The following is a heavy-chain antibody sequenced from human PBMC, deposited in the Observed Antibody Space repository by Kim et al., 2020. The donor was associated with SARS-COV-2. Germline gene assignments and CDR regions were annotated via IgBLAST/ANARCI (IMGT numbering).Heavy chain of an antibody. V-gene: IGHV3-30*07. D-gene: IGHD2-15*01. J-gene: IGHJ4*02. CDR3: ARDNRYCSGGSCYPDY. Sequence: SVKGRFTISRDNSKNTLYLQMNSLRAEDTAVYYCARDNRYCSGGSCYPDYWGQGTLVTVSS.